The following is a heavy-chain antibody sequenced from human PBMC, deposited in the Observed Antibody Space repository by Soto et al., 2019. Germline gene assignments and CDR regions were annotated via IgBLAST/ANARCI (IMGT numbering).Heavy chain of an antibody. CDR3: ARGRYYYDSSGYHREYYFDC. CDR1: GFTFSSYA. Sequence: QVQLVESGGGVVQPGRSLRLSCAASGFTFSSYAMHWVRQAPGKGLEWVAVISYDGSNKYYADSVKGRFTISRDNSKNTLYLQMNSLRAEDTAVYYCARGRYYYDSSGYHREYYFDCWGQGTLVTVSS. D-gene: IGHD3-22*01. V-gene: IGHV3-30-3*01. J-gene: IGHJ4*02. CDR2: ISYDGSNK.